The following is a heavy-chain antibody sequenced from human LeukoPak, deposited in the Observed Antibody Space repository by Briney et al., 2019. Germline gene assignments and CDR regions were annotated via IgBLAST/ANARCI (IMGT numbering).Heavy chain of an antibody. CDR2: INHSGST. CDR3: ARGPPLWYYYDSSGYYRSFDP. V-gene: IGHV4-34*01. D-gene: IGHD3-22*01. J-gene: IGHJ5*02. CDR1: GGSFSGYY. Sequence: KSSGTLSLTCAVYGGSFSGYYWSWIRQPPGKGLEWIGEINHSGSTNYNPSLKSRVTISVDTSKNQFSLKLSSVTAADTAVYYCARGPPLWYYYDSSGYYRSFDPWGQGTLVTVSS.